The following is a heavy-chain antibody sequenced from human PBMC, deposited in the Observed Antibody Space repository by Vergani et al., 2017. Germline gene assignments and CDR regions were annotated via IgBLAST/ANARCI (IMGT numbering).Heavy chain of an antibody. CDR1: GGSISSGDYY. CDR3: ARGRYCSTTSCDGVIYFDY. D-gene: IGHD2-2*01. V-gene: IGHV4-30-4*01. J-gene: IGHJ4*02. Sequence: QVQLQESGPGLVKPSQTLSLTCTVSGGSISSGDYYWSWIRQPPGKGLEWIGYIYYSWSTYYNPSLKSRVTISVDTSKNQFSLKLSSVTAADTAVYYCARGRYCSTTSCDGVIYFDYWGLGTLVTVSS. CDR2: IYYSWST.